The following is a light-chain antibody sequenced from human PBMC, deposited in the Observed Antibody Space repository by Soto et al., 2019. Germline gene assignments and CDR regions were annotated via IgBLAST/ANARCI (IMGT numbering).Light chain of an antibody. Sequence: QSALTQPASVSGSLGQSSTISCAGTSSDVGAYNYVSWYQQEPGNASKLMHSEVRNRPSGVCNRFSGSKSGNTASLILSGLWGVEEADYYCCSSTSSTTCVFGTGTKGIVL. CDR2: EVR. CDR1: SSDVGAYNY. CDR3: CSSTSSTTCV. J-gene: IGLJ1*01. V-gene: IGLV2-14*01.